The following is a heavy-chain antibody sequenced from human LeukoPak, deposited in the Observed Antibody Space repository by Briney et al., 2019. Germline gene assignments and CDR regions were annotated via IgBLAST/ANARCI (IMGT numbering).Heavy chain of an antibody. V-gene: IGHV4-34*01. D-gene: IGHD6-13*01. Sequence: PSETLSLTCAVYGGSFSGYYWSWIRQPPGKGLEWIGEINHSGSTNHNPSLKSRVTISVDTSKNQFSLKLSSVTAADTAVYYCARVRAAAGTALMDVWGKGTTVTVSS. CDR2: INHSGST. CDR3: ARVRAAAGTALMDV. J-gene: IGHJ6*03. CDR1: GGSFSGYY.